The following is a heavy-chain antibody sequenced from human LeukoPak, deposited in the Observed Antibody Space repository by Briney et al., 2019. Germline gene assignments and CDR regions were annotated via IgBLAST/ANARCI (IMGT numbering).Heavy chain of an antibody. D-gene: IGHD6-13*01. CDR2: ISYDGSNK. CDR1: GFTFSSYA. Sequence: GGSLRLSCAASGFTFSSYAMHWVRQAPGKGLEWVAVISYDGSNKYYADSVKGRFTISRDNSKNTLYLQMNSLRAEDTAVYYCARRAAAGTPYYYYGMDVRGQGTTVTVSS. V-gene: IGHV3-30-3*01. J-gene: IGHJ6*02. CDR3: ARRAAAGTPYYYYGMDV.